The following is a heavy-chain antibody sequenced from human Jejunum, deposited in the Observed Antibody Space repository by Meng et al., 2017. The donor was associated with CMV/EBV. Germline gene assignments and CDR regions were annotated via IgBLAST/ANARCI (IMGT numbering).Heavy chain of an antibody. CDR1: GFTFSANY. Sequence: VQLVESGGGLVKPGGSLRLSCAVSGFTFSANYMIGFRQATVKGLEWVSYISSRSSYTNHADAVKGRFTISRDNAKNSLYLQMDSLRVEDTAVYYCARWGPSCYADYWGQGTLVTVSS. J-gene: IGHJ4*02. D-gene: IGHD2-2*01. CDR2: ISSRSSYT. V-gene: IGHV3-11*05. CDR3: ARWGPSCYADY.